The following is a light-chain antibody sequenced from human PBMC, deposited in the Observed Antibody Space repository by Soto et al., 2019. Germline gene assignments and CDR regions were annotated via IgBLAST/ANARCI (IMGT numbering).Light chain of an antibody. CDR1: QSVSSSY. CDR2: GAS. J-gene: IGKJ1*01. CDR3: QQYGSSPRT. V-gene: IGKV3-20*01. Sequence: EIVLTQSPGTLSLSPCERATLSARASQSVSSSYLAWYQQKPGQAPRLLIYGASSRATGIPDRFSGSGSGTDFTLTISRLEPEDFAVYYCQQYGSSPRTFGQGTKVDIK.